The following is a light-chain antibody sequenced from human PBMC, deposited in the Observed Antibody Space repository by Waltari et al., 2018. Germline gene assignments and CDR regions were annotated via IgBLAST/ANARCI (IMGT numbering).Light chain of an antibody. V-gene: IGKV4-1*01. CDR2: WAS. CDR3: QQYYSTPYT. J-gene: IGKJ2*01. Sequence: DIVMTQSPDSLAVSLGERATINRKSSLSILYRSNNKNYLAWYQQKPGQPPKLLIYWASTRESGVPDRFSGSGSGTDFTLTISSLQAEDVAVYYCQQYYSTPYTFGQGTKLEIK. CDR1: LSILYRSNNKNY.